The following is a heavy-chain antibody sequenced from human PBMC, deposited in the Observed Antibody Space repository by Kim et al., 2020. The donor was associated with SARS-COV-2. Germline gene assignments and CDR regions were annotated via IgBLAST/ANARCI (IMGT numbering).Heavy chain of an antibody. CDR2: IDWDDDK. Sequence: SGPTLVNPTHTLTLTCTFSGFSLSTSGMCVSWIRQPPGKALEWLARIDWDDDKYYSTSLKTRLTISKDTSKNQVVLTMTNMDPVDTATYYCARIVSYYDFWSGSPYYYGVDVWGQGTTVTVSS. CDR1: GFSLSTSGMC. J-gene: IGHJ6*02. CDR3: ARIVSYYDFWSGSPYYYGVDV. D-gene: IGHD3-3*01. V-gene: IGHV2-70*11.